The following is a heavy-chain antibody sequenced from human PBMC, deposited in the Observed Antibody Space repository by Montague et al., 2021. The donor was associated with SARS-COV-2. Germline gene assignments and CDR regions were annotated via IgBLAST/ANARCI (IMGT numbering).Heavy chain of an antibody. J-gene: IGHJ5*02. CDR3: ARTYYYGSVVWFDP. CDR2: IYYSGST. D-gene: IGHD3-10*01. V-gene: IGHV4-59*08. Sequence: SETLSLTCTVSGGSISSYYWSWIRQPPGKGLEWIGYIYYSGSTNYNPSLKSRVTISGDTSKNQFSLKLSSVTAADTAVYYCARTYYYGSVVWFDPWGQGTLVTVSS. CDR1: GGSISSYY.